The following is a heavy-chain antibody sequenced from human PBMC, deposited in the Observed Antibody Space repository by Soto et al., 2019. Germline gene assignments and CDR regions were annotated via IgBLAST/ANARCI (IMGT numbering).Heavy chain of an antibody. D-gene: IGHD3-22*01. V-gene: IGHV4-30-4*01. J-gene: IGHJ6*02. CDR2: IYYSGST. CDR3: ARIIYDSSGYYLDV. Sequence: SETMSLTCTVSGGSISSGDYYWSWIRQPPGKGLEWIGYIYYSGSTYYNPSLKSRVTISVDTSKNQFSLKLSSVTAADTAVYYCARIIYDSSGYYLDVWGQGTTVTVSS. CDR1: GGSISSGDYY.